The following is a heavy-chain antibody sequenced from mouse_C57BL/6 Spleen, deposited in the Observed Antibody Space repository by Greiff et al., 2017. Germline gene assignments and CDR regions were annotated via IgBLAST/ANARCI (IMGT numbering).Heavy chain of an antibody. CDR2: IHPNYGTT. CDR1: GYSFTDYN. Sequence: EVQLQESGPELVKPGASVKISCKASGYSFTDYNMNWVKQSNGKSLEWIGVIHPNYGTTSYNQKFKGKATLTVDQSSSTAYMQLNSLTSEDSAVXYGARSQNHYYSSCDIYWGQGTTLTVSS. D-gene: IGHD1-1*01. CDR3: ARSQNHYYSSCDIY. J-gene: IGHJ2*01. V-gene: IGHV1-39*01.